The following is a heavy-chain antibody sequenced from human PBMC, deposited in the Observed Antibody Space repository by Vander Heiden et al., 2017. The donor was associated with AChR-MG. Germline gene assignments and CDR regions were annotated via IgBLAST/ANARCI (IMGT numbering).Heavy chain of an antibody. CDR2: ISYDGSNK. V-gene: IGHV3-30*18. CDR3: AKVVIAAQYYYYYGMDV. Sequence: QVQLVESGGGVVQPGRSLRLSCAASGFTFSSYGMHWVRQAPGKGLEWVAVISYDGSNKYYADSVKGRFTISRDNSKNTLYLQMNSLRAEDTAVYYCAKVVIAAQYYYYYGMDVWGQGTTVTVSS. CDR1: GFTFSSYG. D-gene: IGHD6-13*01. J-gene: IGHJ6*02.